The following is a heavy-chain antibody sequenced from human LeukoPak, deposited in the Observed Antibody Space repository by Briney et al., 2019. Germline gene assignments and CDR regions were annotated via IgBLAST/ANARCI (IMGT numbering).Heavy chain of an antibody. J-gene: IGHJ6*03. CDR2: IIPIFGTA. Sequence: ASVKVSCKASGGTFSSYAISWVRQAPGQGLEWMGRIIPIFGTANYAQKFQVRVTITTDESTSTAYMELSSLRSEDTAVYYCARSVTGPHYYYYYMDVWGKGTTVTVSS. V-gene: IGHV1-69*05. CDR1: GGTFSSYA. CDR3: ARSVTGPHYYYYYMDV. D-gene: IGHD4-11*01.